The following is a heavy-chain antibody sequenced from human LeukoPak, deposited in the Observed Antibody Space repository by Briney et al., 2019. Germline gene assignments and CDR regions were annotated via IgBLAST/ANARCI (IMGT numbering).Heavy chain of an antibody. CDR3: STETAGNY. D-gene: IGHD3-10*01. V-gene: IGHV1-24*01. J-gene: IGHJ4*02. CDR2: YDPEDDER. CDR1: GHTLRDLS. Sequence: ASVKVSYKAFGHTLRDLSIHWVRQAPGKGLEWMGGYDPEDDERIYSEKFLGRVTLTEDTSTDTAYMELTSLRSDDTAVYYCSTETAGNYWGQGTLVTVSS.